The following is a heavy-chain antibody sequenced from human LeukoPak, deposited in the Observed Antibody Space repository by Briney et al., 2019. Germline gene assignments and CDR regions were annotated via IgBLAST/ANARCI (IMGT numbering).Heavy chain of an antibody. D-gene: IGHD4-17*01. Sequence: ASVKVSCKASGYTFTGYYMHWVRQAPGQGLEWMGWINPNSGGTNYAQKFQGRVTMTRDTSISTAYMELSRLRSDDTAVYYCARIPWVTTVTTFRFDYWYQGTLVTVSS. CDR3: ARIPWVTTVTTFRFDY. J-gene: IGHJ4*02. CDR2: INPNSGGT. CDR1: GYTFTGYY. V-gene: IGHV1-2*02.